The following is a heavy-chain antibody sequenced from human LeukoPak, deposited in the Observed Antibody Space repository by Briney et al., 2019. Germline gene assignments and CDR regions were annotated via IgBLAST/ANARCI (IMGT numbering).Heavy chain of an antibody. V-gene: IGHV4-34*01. Sequence: SETLSLTCAVYGGSFSGYYWSWIRQPPGKGLEWIGEINHSGSTNYNPSLKSRVTISVDTSKNQFSLKLSSVTAADTAVYCCARADLRRPFDYWGQGTLVTVSS. D-gene: IGHD3-3*01. J-gene: IGHJ4*02. CDR1: GGSFSGYY. CDR2: INHSGST. CDR3: ARADLRRPFDY.